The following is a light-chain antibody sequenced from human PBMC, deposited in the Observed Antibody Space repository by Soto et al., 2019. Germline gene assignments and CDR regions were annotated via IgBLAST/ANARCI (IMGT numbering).Light chain of an antibody. J-gene: IGKJ1*01. CDR2: GVS. CDR1: QSVSSNY. V-gene: IGKV3-20*01. Sequence: EIVLTQSPGTLSLSPGERVTLSCRASQSVSSNYLAWYQQKPGQAPRLLLYGVSSRATGIPDRFSGRGSGTDFTLTISRLEPEDFAVYYCQQHGSSPRTFGQGTKVEIK. CDR3: QQHGSSPRT.